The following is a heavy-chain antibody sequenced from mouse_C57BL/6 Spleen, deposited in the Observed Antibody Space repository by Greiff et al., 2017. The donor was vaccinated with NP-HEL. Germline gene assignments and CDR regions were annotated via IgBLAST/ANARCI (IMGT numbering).Heavy chain of an antibody. V-gene: IGHV1-15*01. CDR2: IDPETGGT. CDR1: GYTFTDYE. CDR3: TRGGIYYGNPFAY. J-gene: IGHJ3*01. D-gene: IGHD2-1*01. Sequence: QVQLQQSGAELVRPGASVTLSCKASGYTFTDYEMHWVKQTPVHGLEWIGAIDPETGGTAYNQKFKGKAILTADKSSSTAYMELRSLTSEDSAVYYCTRGGIYYGNPFAYWGQGTLVTVSA.